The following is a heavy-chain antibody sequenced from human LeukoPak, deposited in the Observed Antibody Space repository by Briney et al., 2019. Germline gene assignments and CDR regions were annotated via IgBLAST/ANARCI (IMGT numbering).Heavy chain of an antibody. D-gene: IGHD6-13*01. J-gene: IGHJ6*03. CDR1: GYSLTSYW. CDR3: ARHIAAAGTFYYYYYMDV. CDR2: IYPGDSDT. V-gene: IGHV5-51*01. Sequence: GESLKISCKGSGYSLTSYWIGWVRQMPGKGLEWMGIIYPGDSDTRYSPSFQGQVTISADKSISTAYLQWSSLKASDTAMYYCARHIAAAGTFYYYYYMDVWGKGTTVTVSS.